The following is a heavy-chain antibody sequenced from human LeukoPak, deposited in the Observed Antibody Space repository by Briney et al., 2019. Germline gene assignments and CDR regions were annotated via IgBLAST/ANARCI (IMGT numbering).Heavy chain of an antibody. CDR2: ISAYNGNT. J-gene: IGHJ4*02. Sequence: GASVKVSCKASGYTFTSYGISWVRQAPGQGLEWMGWISAYNGNTNYAQKLQGRVTMTTDTSTSTAYKELRSLRSDDTAVYYCARAPTTVTTLADYWGQGTLVTVSS. CDR1: GYTFTSYG. D-gene: IGHD4-17*01. CDR3: ARAPTTVTTLADY. V-gene: IGHV1-18*01.